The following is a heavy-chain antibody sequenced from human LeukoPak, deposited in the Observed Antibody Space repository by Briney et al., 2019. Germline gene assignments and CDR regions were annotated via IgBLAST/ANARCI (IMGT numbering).Heavy chain of an antibody. Sequence: SETLSLTCTVSGYSISSGYYWWCIRQPPGEGLGWIGSIYHSGSTYYNPSLKSRVTMSVDTSKNQFSLKLSNVTAADTAVYYCAGGLVATPQGYYYYYMDVWGKGTTVTVSS. CDR2: IYHSGST. CDR1: GYSISSGYY. J-gene: IGHJ6*03. V-gene: IGHV4-38-2*02. D-gene: IGHD5-12*01. CDR3: AGGLVATPQGYYYYYMDV.